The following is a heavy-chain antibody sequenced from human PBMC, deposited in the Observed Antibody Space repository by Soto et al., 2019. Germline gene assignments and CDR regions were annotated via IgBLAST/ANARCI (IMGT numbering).Heavy chain of an antibody. V-gene: IGHV3-48*02. CDR2: ISGSGSII. Sequence: LRLSCAASGFTFSAYSFNWVRQAPGKGLEWVSYISGSGSIIYYADSMKGRFTISRDNAKNSLYLQMNSLRDEDTAVYYCTRDWGIPFGGNGAWYVGSMDVWGQGTTVTVSS. CDR1: GFTFSAYS. CDR3: TRDWGIPFGGNGAWYVGSMDV. D-gene: IGHD3-16*01. J-gene: IGHJ6*02.